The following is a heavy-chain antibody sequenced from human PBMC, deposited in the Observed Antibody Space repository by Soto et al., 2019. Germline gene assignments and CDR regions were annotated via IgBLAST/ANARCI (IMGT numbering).Heavy chain of an antibody. V-gene: IGHV4-4*02. J-gene: IGHJ3*02. CDR2: IYHSGST. CDR3: ARQQWLVLNAFDI. Sequence: PSETLSLTCTVSGDSITSSNWWTWVRQPPGKGLEWIGYIYHSGSTNYNPSLKSRVTISVDTSKNQFSLKLSSVTAADTAVYYCARQQWLVLNAFDIWGQGTMVTVSS. CDR1: GDSITSSNW. D-gene: IGHD6-19*01.